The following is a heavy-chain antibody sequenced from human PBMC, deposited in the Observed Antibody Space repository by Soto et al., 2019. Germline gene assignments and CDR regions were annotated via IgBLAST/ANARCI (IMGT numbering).Heavy chain of an antibody. Sequence: QVQLVQSGAEVKKPGASVKVSCKASGYTFSSYFMQWVRQAPGQGLEWMGIINPSGSSTSYGQKFLGRVTMTRDASTSTVYMELSSLRSEDTAVYYCARGYYYDTSGHPFDYWGQGTLVTVSS. CDR1: GYTFSSYF. D-gene: IGHD3-22*01. V-gene: IGHV1-46*01. J-gene: IGHJ4*02. CDR3: ARGYYYDTSGHPFDY. CDR2: INPSGSST.